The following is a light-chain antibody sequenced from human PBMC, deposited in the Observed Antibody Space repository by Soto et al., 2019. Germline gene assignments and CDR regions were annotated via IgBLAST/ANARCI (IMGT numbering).Light chain of an antibody. Sequence: EIVLTQSPATLSLSPGEGATLSCRASQSVSRYLAWYQQKPGQAPRLPIYDTSNRAIGIPARFSGSGSGTDFTLPISSLEPEDFAVYYCQQRTHLPLFTFRPGTKVDIK. J-gene: IGKJ3*01. CDR2: DTS. CDR3: QQRTHLPLFT. CDR1: QSVSRY. V-gene: IGKV3-11*01.